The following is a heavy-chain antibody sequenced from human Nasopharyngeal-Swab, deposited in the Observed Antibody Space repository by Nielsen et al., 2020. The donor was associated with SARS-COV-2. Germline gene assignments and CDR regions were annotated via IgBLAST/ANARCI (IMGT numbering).Heavy chain of an antibody. CDR1: DASIRGSFY. V-gene: IGHV4-4*07. D-gene: IGHD2-15*01. CDR2: IYSTGST. J-gene: IGHJ5*02. Sequence: SETLSLTCSVSDASIRGSFYWNWIRKPAGKGMEWIGRIYSTGSTNINPSLKDRVTMSIDTFRNQISLNLKSTTVADTAIYYCARAKGMEGAMWGASGQGYSDPWGQGIQVTVSS. CDR3: ARAKGMEGAMWGASGQGYSDP.